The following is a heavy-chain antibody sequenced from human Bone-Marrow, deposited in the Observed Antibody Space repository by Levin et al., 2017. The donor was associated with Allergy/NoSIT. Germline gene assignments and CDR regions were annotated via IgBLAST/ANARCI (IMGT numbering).Heavy chain of an antibody. CDR2: INPNTGGI. J-gene: IGHJ2*01. V-gene: IGHV1-2*02. CDR1: GYTFTDYY. Sequence: GESLKISCKASGYTFTDYYIHWLRQAPGQGLELMGWINPNTGGIKNAQKFQGRVTMTKDTSISTASMELSRLSSDDTAVYYCATTRVAREGFYWYFALWGRGTLVTVSS. CDR3: ATTRVAREGFYWYFAL. D-gene: IGHD1-1*01.